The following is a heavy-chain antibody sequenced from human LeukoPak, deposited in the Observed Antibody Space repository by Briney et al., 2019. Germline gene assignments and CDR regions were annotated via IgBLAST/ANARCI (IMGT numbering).Heavy chain of an antibody. J-gene: IGHJ4*02. CDR1: GGSISRFY. CDR2: IYYSGST. V-gene: IGHV4-59*08. D-gene: IGHD6-13*01. Sequence: SETLSLTCTVSGGSISRFYWSWIRRPPGKGLEWIAYIYYSGSTNYNPSLKSRVTISEDTSKNQISLKLNSVTAADTAVYYCARNTAALSHTTIWGQGTLVTVFS. CDR3: ARNTAALSHTTI.